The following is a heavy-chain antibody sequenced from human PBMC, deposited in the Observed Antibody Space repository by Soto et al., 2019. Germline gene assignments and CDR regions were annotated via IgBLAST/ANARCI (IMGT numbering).Heavy chain of an antibody. CDR3: ASIPQSAVGANSEVEY. D-gene: IGHD1-26*01. J-gene: IGHJ4*02. CDR2: INGDGSST. Sequence: LSLYCAASGFTFIIYWMHWVRQAPGKVLVWVSRINGDGSSTSYADSVKGRFTISRDNAKNTLYLKMNSLRAEDTGVYYCASIPQSAVGANSEVEYWGQGILVTVSS. CDR1: GFTFIIYW. V-gene: IGHV3-74*01.